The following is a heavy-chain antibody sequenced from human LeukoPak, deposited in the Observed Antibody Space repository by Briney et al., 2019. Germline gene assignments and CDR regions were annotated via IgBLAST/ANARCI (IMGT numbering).Heavy chain of an antibody. V-gene: IGHV3-11*01. Sequence: PGGSLRLSCVASGFIFSDYYMAWIRQSPGKGLEWVSYISGSGSTISYADSVKGRFTISRDNAKNSLYLQMNSLRPEDTAMYYCARDWNQLLYYWYDSWGQGTLVTVSS. CDR2: ISGSGSTI. D-gene: IGHD2-21*01. CDR1: GFIFSDYY. J-gene: IGHJ5*01. CDR3: ARDWNQLLYYWYDS.